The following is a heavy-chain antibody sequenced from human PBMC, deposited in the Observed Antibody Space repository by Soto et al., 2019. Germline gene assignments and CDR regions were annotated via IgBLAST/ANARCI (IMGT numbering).Heavy chain of an antibody. Sequence: ASVKVSCKASGYTFTSYGIHWVRQAPGQRLEWMGWVNAANGDTKYSPKFQGRVTITRDTSASTAYMELSSLRSEDTAVYYCVRRHVSATGIDWFDPWGQGTLVTVSS. CDR3: VRRHVSATGIDWFDP. V-gene: IGHV1-3*01. D-gene: IGHD6-13*01. CDR2: VNAANGDT. CDR1: GYTFTSYG. J-gene: IGHJ5*02.